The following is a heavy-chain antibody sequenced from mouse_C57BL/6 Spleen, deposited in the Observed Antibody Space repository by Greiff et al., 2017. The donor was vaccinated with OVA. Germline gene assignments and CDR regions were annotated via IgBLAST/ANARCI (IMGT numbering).Heavy chain of an antibody. J-gene: IGHJ1*03. Sequence: EVKVVESGGGLVQSGRSLRLSCATSGFTFSDFYMEWVRQAPGKGLEWIAASRNKANDYTTEYSASVKGRFIVSRDTSQSILYLQMNALRAEDTAIYYCARDAIDGYGERYFDVWGTGTTVTVSS. V-gene: IGHV7-1*01. D-gene: IGHD2-3*01. CDR2: SRNKANDYTT. CDR1: GFTFSDFY. CDR3: ARDAIDGYGERYFDV.